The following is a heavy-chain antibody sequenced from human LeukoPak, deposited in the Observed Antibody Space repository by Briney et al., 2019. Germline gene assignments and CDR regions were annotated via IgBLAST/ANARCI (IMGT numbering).Heavy chain of an antibody. Sequence: ASVKVSCKASGYTFTSYAMHWVRQAPGQRLEWMGWINAGNGNTKYSQKFQGRVTITRDTSASTAYMELSSLRSEDTAVYYCARDPGYYYDSSGYRPYGIDVWGQGTTVTVSS. CDR3: ARDPGYYYDSSGYRPYGIDV. CDR2: INAGNGNT. J-gene: IGHJ6*02. CDR1: GYTFTSYA. D-gene: IGHD3-22*01. V-gene: IGHV1-3*01.